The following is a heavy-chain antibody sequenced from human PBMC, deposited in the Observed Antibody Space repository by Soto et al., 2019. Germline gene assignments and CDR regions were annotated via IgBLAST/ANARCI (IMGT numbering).Heavy chain of an antibody. CDR2: IFYTYSGST. V-gene: IGHV4-31*03. Sequence: PSETLSLTCTVSGASITSGHYYWSWVRHHPGKGLEWIGNIFYTYSGSTLYNPSLKSRVTISVDTSKNQFSLKLSSATAAATAVYYCAREGGTAALPWFDPWGQGTPVTVSS. CDR3: AREGGTAALPWFDP. J-gene: IGHJ5*02. D-gene: IGHD6-6*01. CDR1: GASITSGHYY.